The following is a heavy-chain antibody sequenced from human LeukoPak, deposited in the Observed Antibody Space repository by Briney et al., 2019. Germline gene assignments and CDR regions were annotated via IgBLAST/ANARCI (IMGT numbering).Heavy chain of an antibody. Sequence: ASVKVSCKASGGTFSSYAISWVRQAPGQGLEWMGGIIPIFGTANYAQKFQGRVTMTRDTSTSTVYMELSSLRSEDTAVYYCAREAPSTYYFDYWGQGTLVTVS. CDR2: IIPIFGTA. V-gene: IGHV1-69*05. CDR3: AREAPSTYYFDY. CDR1: GGTFSSYA. J-gene: IGHJ4*02.